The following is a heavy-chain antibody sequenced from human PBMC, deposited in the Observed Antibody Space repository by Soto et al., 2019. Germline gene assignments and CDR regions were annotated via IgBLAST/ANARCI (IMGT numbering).Heavy chain of an antibody. V-gene: IGHV4-4*02. CDR2: ISHSGTT. CDR1: HFSVTNNKY. CDR3: ARDSRYCTDSGCSIMRDAFDV. J-gene: IGHJ3*01. Sequence: QVLLQESGPGLVKPSGTLSLTCTVSHFSVTNNKYWSWVRQSPGKPLAWIGEISHSGTTYYNPSLSSRVSMSMDKSKNQISLILTSVTAADTAVYYCARDSRYCTDSGCSIMRDAFDVWGQGTLVTVSS. D-gene: IGHD2-15*01.